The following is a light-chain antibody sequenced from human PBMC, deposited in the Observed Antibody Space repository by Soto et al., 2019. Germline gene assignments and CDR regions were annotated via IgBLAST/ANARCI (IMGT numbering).Light chain of an antibody. V-gene: IGKV3-15*01. Sequence: EIVFMQSPGTLSLSLGQRPTLSYRASQSVSRNYVAWYQQKPGQAPSLXIYGAFTRATGIPARFSGTGSGTEFTLTISSLESEDFALYYCQQYNDWPLTFGQGTKVDIK. J-gene: IGKJ1*01. CDR2: GAF. CDR1: QSVSRN. CDR3: QQYNDWPLT.